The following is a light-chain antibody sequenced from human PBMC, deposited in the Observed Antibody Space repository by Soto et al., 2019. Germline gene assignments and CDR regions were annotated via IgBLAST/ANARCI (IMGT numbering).Light chain of an antibody. CDR2: YDS. CDR3: QVWDSSSDPLYV. Sequence: SYELTQPPSVSVAEGKTARVTCGGNNIGSKSVHWYQQKPGQAPVLVIYYDSDRPSGIPERFSGSNSGNTATLTISRVEAGDAADYYCQVWDSSSDPLYVFGTGTKLTVL. CDR1: NIGSKS. V-gene: IGLV3-21*04. J-gene: IGLJ1*01.